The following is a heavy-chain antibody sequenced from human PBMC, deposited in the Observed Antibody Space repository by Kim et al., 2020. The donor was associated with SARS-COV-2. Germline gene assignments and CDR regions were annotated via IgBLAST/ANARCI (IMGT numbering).Heavy chain of an antibody. CDR3: ARLKGYSLYYYYGMDV. Sequence: LKSRITISVDTSKNQFSLKLSSVTAADTAVYYCARLKGYSLYYYYGMDVWGQGTTVTVSS. D-gene: IGHD2-15*01. V-gene: IGHV4-39*01. J-gene: IGHJ6*02.